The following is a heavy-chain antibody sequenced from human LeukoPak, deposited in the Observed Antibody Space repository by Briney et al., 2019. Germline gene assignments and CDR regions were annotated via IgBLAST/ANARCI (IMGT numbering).Heavy chain of an antibody. CDR3: ARGVRSSPFWYFDP. J-gene: IGHJ2*01. CDR2: IGTAGDT. CDR1: GFTFSSYD. Sequence: GGSLRLSCAASGFTFSSYDMHWVRQATGKGLEWVSAIGTAGDTYYPGSVKGRFTISRENAKNSLYPQMNSLRAGDTAVYYCARGVRSSPFWYFDPWGRGTLVTVSS. V-gene: IGHV3-13*01.